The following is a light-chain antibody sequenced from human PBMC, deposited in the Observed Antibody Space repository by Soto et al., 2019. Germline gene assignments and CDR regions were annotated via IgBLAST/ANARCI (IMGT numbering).Light chain of an antibody. V-gene: IGKV3D-15*01. Sequence: ELVVTQFPATLSESPGERVTLSCRASQSVSTNLAWYQQRPGEAPRLLIFDASARAVDIPGRFSGSGSGTEFTLTISSLQPEDFAVYFCHSYDKWPPGAFGQGTKVDIK. J-gene: IGKJ1*01. CDR1: QSVSTN. CDR2: DAS. CDR3: HSYDKWPPGA.